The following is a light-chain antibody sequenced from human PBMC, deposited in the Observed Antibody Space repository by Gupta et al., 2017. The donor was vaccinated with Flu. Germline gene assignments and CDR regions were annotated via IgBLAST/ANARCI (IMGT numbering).Light chain of an antibody. CDR2: EIS. CDR3: MQCLFLPT. J-gene: IGKJ5*01. CDR1: QSLLHGTGWNF. V-gene: IGKV2-29*02. Sequence: IVITQTPRSLSVTPGQPASISCTYSQSLLHGTGWNFIYWYVQKPGQPPQLLISEISSRFYGVPERFSGRGSGTSFTLNISLVEAEDGGIYYCMQCLFLPTFGQGTRMEIK.